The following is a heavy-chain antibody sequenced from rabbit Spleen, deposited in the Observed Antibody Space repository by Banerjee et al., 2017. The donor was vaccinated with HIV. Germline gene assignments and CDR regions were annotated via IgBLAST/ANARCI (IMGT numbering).Heavy chain of an antibody. CDR3: ARDSGSSFSSYGMDL. Sequence: QEQLVESGGGLVKPGASLTLTCTASGFSFSSSYDMCWVRQAPGKGLEWIACIDSGSSGFPYFATWAKGRFTISKTSSTTVTLQMTSLTAADTATYFCARDSGSSFSSYGMDLWGPGTLVTVS. CDR2: IDSGSSGFP. CDR1: GFSFSSSYD. J-gene: IGHJ6*01. D-gene: IGHD8-1*01. V-gene: IGHV1S45*01.